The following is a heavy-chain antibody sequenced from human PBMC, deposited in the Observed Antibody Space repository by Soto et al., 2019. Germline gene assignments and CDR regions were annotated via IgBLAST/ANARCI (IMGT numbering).Heavy chain of an antibody. V-gene: IGHV6-1*01. CDR1: GDSVSSSSAA. Sequence: SQTLSLTCVISGDSVSSSSAAWNWIRQSPSRGLEWLGRTYYRSKWYNDYAVSVKSRITINPDTSKNQFSLQLNSVTPEDTAVYYCARDFGSGSYYIQEYYFDYWGQGTLVTVYS. J-gene: IGHJ4*02. CDR2: TYYRSKWYN. D-gene: IGHD3-10*01. CDR3: ARDFGSGSYYIQEYYFDY.